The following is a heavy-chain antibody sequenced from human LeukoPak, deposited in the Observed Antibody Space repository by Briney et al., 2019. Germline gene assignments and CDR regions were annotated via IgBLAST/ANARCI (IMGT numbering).Heavy chain of an antibody. CDR3: ARIIVVAGYYYYYGMDV. CDR1: GGSISSYY. CDR2: IYYSGST. J-gene: IGHJ6*02. Sequence: SETLSLTCTVSGGSISSYYWSWIRQPPGKGLEWIGYIYYSGSTNYNPSLKSRVTTSVDTSKNQFSLKLSSATAADTAVYYCARIIVVAGYYYYYGMDVWGQGTTVTVSS. D-gene: IGHD6-19*01. V-gene: IGHV4-59*08.